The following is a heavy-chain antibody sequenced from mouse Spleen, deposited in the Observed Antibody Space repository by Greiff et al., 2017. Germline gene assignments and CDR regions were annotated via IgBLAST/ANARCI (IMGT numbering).Heavy chain of an antibody. CDR3: ARPLYYGSSFEYFDV. D-gene: IGHD1-1*01. Sequence: QVQLQQPGTELVKPGASVKLSCKASGYTFTSYWMHWVKQRPGQGLEWIGNINPSNGGSNYNEKFKSKATLTVDKSSSTAYMQLSSLTSEDSAVYYCARPLYYGSSFEYFDVWGTGTTVTVSS. CDR1: GYTFTSYW. V-gene: IGHV1-53*01. J-gene: IGHJ1*03. CDR2: INPSNGGS.